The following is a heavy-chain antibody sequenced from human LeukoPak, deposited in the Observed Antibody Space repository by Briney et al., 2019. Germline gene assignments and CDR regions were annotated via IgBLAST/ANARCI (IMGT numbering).Heavy chain of an antibody. V-gene: IGHV4-4*07. Sequence: PSETLSLTCTVSGGSISSYYWSWIRQPAGKGLEWIGRIYTSGSTNYSPSLKSRVTMSVDTSKNQFSLKLSSVTAADTAVYYCARFVHPGGVVSYFDYWGQGTLVTVSS. CDR1: GGSISSYY. J-gene: IGHJ4*02. D-gene: IGHD3-3*01. CDR3: ARFVHPGGVVSYFDY. CDR2: IYTSGST.